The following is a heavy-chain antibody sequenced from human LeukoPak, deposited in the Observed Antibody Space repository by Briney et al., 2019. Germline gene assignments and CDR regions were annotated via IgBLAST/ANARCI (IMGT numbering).Heavy chain of an antibody. J-gene: IGHJ6*02. CDR2: ISYDGSNK. V-gene: IGHV3-30*18. CDR1: GFTFSSYG. D-gene: IGHD3-9*01. Sequence: GGSLRLSCAASGFTFSSYGMHWVRQAPGKGLEWVAVISYDGSNKYYADSVKGRFTISRDNSKNTLYLQMNSLRAEDTAVYYCAKDQYTGYDILTGDADYGMDVWGQGTTVTVSS. CDR3: AKDQYTGYDILTGDADYGMDV.